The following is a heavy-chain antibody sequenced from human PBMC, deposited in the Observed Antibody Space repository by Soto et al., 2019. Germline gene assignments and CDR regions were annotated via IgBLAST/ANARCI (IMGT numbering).Heavy chain of an antibody. J-gene: IGHJ3*02. CDR2: IKQDGSEN. D-gene: IGHD3-16*02. Sequence: GGSLRLSCAASGFTFSSYWMSWVRQAPGKGLEWVANIKQDGSENYYVDSVKGRFTISRDNAKNSLYLQMNSLRAEDTAVYYCARDRIMITFGGVIVTGAFDIWGQGTMVTVSS. CDR1: GFTFSSYW. CDR3: ARDRIMITFGGVIVTGAFDI. V-gene: IGHV3-7*01.